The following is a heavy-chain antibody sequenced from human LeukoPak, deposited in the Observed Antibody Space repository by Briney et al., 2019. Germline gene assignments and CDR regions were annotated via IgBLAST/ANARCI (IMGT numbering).Heavy chain of an antibody. D-gene: IGHD1-26*01. J-gene: IGHJ2*01. V-gene: IGHV3-53*01. CDR3: AREKLGYWYFDF. Sequence: GGSLRLSCAASGFTVSSNYMSWVRQAPGKGLEWVSVFYSGGSTYYADSVKGRFTISRDNSKNTLYLQMNSLRAEDTAVYYCAREKLGYWYFDFWGRGTLVTVFS. CDR2: FYSGGST. CDR1: GFTVSSNY.